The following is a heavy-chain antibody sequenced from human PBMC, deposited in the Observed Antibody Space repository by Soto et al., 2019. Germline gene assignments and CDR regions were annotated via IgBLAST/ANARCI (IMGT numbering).Heavy chain of an antibody. CDR3: ARDVVGLSSSWYSPMDY. V-gene: IGHV1-69*13. CDR2: IIPIFGTA. D-gene: IGHD6-13*01. J-gene: IGHJ4*02. CDR1: GGTFSSYA. Sequence: SVKVSCKASGGTFSSYAISWVRQAPGQGLEWMGGIIPIFGTANYAQKFQGRVTITADESTSTAYMELSSLRSEDTAVYYCARDVVGLSSSWYSPMDYWGQGTLVTVSS.